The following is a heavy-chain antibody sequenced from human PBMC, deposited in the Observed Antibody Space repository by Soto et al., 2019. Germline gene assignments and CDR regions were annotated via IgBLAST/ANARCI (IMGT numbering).Heavy chain of an antibody. D-gene: IGHD1-7*01. CDR2: IYYSGST. CDR3: ARDGTLELYGMDV. V-gene: IGHV4-30-4*01. J-gene: IGHJ6*02. Sequence: SETLSLTCTVSGGSISSRDYYWSWIRQPPGKGLEWIGYIYYSGSTYYNPSLKSRVTISVDTSKNQFSLKLSSVTAADTAVYYCARDGTLELYGMDVWGQGTTVTVSS. CDR1: GGSISSRDYY.